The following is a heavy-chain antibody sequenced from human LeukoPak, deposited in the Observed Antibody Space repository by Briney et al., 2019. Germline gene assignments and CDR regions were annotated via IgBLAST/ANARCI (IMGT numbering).Heavy chain of an antibody. CDR1: GGSFSGYY. D-gene: IGHD3-9*01. Sequence: SETLSLTCAVYGGSFSGYYWSWIRQPPGKGLEWIGEINHSGSTNYNPSLKSRVTISLDTSKNQFSLKLSSVTAADTAVYYCATRRIDYDILTGLDFDSWGQGTLVTVSS. CDR3: ATRRIDYDILTGLDFDS. CDR2: INHSGST. J-gene: IGHJ4*02. V-gene: IGHV4-34*01.